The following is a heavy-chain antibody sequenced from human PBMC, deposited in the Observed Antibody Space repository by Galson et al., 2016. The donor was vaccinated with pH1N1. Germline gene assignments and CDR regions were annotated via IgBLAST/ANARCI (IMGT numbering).Heavy chain of an antibody. D-gene: IGHD3-10*01. CDR1: GGSISSSSYY. CDR2: ICYSGST. J-gene: IGHJ4*02. CDR3: ARRGIGEFLYYFDY. V-gene: IGHV4-39*01. Sequence: ETLSLTCTVSGGSISSSSYYWDWIRQPPGKGLEWIGSICYSGSTYYNPSLKSRVTISVDTSKNQSSLKLSSVTAADTAVYYCARRGIGEFLYYFDYWGQGTLVTVSS.